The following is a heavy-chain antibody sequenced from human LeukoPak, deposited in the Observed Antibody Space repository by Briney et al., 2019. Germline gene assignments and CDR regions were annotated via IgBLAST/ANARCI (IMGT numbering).Heavy chain of an antibody. D-gene: IGHD2-2*02. J-gene: IGHJ6*03. Sequence: SETLSLTCAVYGGSSSGYYWSWFRQPPAKGLEWIGESNHRGSTNYNPSLKSRVTISVVTSNKQFSLKMSTSAAADTAVYYCARGRSRYCSSTSCYTEDYYYYYMDVWGKGTTVTVSS. CDR2: SNHRGST. CDR3: ARGRSRYCSSTSCYTEDYYYYYMDV. V-gene: IGHV4-34*01. CDR1: GGSSSGYY.